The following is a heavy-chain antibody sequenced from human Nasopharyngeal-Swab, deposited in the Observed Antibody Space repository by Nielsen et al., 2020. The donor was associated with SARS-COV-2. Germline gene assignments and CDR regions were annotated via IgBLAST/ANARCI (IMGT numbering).Heavy chain of an antibody. D-gene: IGHD6-19*01. Sequence: ASVTVSCKAFGYTFTSYGISWVLQAPGQGLEWMGWISAYNANTKNAQKLQGRVTMTTDTSTNTAYMELRSLRSDDTAVYYCARDDRITSGSLFDYWGQGTLVTVSS. CDR1: GYTFTSYG. J-gene: IGHJ4*02. CDR3: ARDDRITSGSLFDY. CDR2: ISAYNANT. V-gene: IGHV1-18*01.